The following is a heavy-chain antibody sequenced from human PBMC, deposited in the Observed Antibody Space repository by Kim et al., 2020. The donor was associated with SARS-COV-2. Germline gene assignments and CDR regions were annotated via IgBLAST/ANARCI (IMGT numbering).Heavy chain of an antibody. V-gene: IGHV3-30-3*01. D-gene: IGHD3-22*01. CDR3: ARKIETDITMIVVVIKDYYYGMDV. J-gene: IGHJ6*02. CDR1: GFTFSSYA. Sequence: GGSLRLSCAASGFTFSSYAMHWVRQAPGKGLEWVAVISYDGSNKYYADSVKGPFTISRDNSKNTLYLQMNSLRAEDTAVYYCARKIETDITMIVVVIKDYYYGMDVWGQGTTVTVSS. CDR2: ISYDGSNK.